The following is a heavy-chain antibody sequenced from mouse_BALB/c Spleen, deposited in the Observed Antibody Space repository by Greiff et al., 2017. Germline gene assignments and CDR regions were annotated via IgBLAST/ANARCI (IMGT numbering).Heavy chain of an antibody. CDR3: ARFPYDYGSSHAMDY. J-gene: IGHJ4*01. CDR2: ISYSGST. V-gene: IGHV3-8*02. CDR1: GDSITSGY. Sequence: EVKLQESGPSLVKPSQTLSLTCSVTGDSITSGYWNWIRKFPGNKLEYMGYISYSGSTYYNPSLKSRISITRDTSKNQYYLQLNSVTTEDTATYYCARFPYDYGSSHAMDYWGQGTSVTVSS. D-gene: IGHD1-1*01.